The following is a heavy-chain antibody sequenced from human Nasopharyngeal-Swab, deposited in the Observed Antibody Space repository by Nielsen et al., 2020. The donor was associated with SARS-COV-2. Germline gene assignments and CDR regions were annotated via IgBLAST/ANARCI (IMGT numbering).Heavy chain of an antibody. J-gene: IGHJ6*02. Sequence: WIRQPPGKGLEWIGYIYYSGSTNYNPSLKSRVTISVDTSKNQFSLKLSSVTAADTAVYYCAREGPAIWFGGYETSKSGMDVWGQGTTVTVSS. D-gene: IGHD3-10*01. CDR2: IYYSGST. CDR3: AREGPAIWFGGYETSKSGMDV. V-gene: IGHV4-59*01.